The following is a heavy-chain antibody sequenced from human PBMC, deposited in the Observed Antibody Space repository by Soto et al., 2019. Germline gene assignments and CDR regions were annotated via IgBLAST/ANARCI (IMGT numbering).Heavy chain of an antibody. D-gene: IGHD6-19*01. CDR2: INAGNGNT. Sequence: ASVKVSCKTSGYTFTGYYIHWVRQAPGQRHEWMGWINAGNGNTKYSQKFQGRVTITRDTSASTAYMELSSLRSEDTAVYYCARAVAVPADFDYWGQGTLVTVS. CDR1: GYTFTGYY. J-gene: IGHJ4*02. CDR3: ARAVAVPADFDY. V-gene: IGHV1-3*01.